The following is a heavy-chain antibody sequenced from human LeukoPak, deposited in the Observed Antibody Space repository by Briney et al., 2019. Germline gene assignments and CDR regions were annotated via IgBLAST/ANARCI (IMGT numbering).Heavy chain of an antibody. CDR1: GGSFSGYY. Sequence: SETLSLTCAVYGGSFSGYYWSWIRQPPGKGLEWIGEINHSGSTNYNPSLKSRVTISVDTSKNQFSLKLSSVTAADTAVYYCARGPEMATIHVDYWVQGTLVTVSS. V-gene: IGHV4-34*01. D-gene: IGHD5-24*01. CDR2: INHSGST. CDR3: ARGPEMATIHVDY. J-gene: IGHJ4*02.